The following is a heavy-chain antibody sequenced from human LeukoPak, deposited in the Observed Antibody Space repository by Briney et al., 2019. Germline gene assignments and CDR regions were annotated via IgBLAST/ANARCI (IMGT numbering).Heavy chain of an antibody. J-gene: IGHJ4*02. CDR1: GDSISSGSYY. CDR2: MYYSGTI. Sequence: PSETLSLTCTVSGDSISSGSYYWSWIRQPPGKGLEWIGYMYYSGTINYNPSLKSRVTISVDTSKNQFSLKLSSVTAADTAMYYCARAWATDYFDYWGQGTLVTVSS. CDR3: ARAWATDYFDY. V-gene: IGHV4-61*01.